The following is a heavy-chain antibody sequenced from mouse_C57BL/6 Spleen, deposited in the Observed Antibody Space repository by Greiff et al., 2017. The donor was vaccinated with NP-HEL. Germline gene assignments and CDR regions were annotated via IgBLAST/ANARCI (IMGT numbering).Heavy chain of an antibody. J-gene: IGHJ2*01. CDR2: INPNNGDT. Sequence: VQLKQSGPELVKPGASVKMSCKASGYTFTDYNMHWVKQSHGKSLEWIGYINPNNGDTSYNQKFKGKATLTVNKASSTSYMELRSLTSEDSAVYYCARMNSYFDYWGQGTTLTVSS. CDR3: ARMNSYFDY. CDR1: GYTFTDYN. V-gene: IGHV1-22*01.